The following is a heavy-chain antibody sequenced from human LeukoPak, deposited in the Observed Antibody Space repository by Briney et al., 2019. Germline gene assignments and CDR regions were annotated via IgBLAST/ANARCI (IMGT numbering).Heavy chain of an antibody. CDR3: ARGPLSMYCSSARCYVCFDP. J-gene: IGHJ5*02. CDR1: GGSFSGYY. V-gene: IGHV4-34*01. D-gene: IGHD2-2*01. Sequence: SETLSLTCAVYGGSFSGYYWSWIRQPPGKGLEWIGYINYSGSTNYNPSLKSRVTISVDTSKNQFSLKLSSVTTADTAVYYCARGPLSMYCSSARCYVCFDPWGQGTLVTVSS. CDR2: INYSGST.